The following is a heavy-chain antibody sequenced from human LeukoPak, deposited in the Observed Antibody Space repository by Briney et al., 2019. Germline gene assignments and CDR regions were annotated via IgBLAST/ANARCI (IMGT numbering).Heavy chain of an antibody. J-gene: IGHJ6*03. D-gene: IGHD2-2*01. CDR2: ISAYNGNT. V-gene: IGHV1-18*01. CDR3: ARVEDIVVVPAAIPDYYYYYMDV. CDR1: GYTFTSYG. Sequence: WASVKVSCKASGYTFTSYGISWVRQAPGQGLEWMGWISAYNGNTNYAQKLQGRVTMTTDTSTSTAYMELRSLRSDDTAVYYCARVEDIVVVPAAIPDYYYYYMDVWGKGTTVTVSS.